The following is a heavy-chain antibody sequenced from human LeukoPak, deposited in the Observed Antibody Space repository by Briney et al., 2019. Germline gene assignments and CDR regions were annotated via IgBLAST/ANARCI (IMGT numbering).Heavy chain of an antibody. J-gene: IGHJ5*02. CDR3: ARGLRKTYYYGSGSLMNWFDP. Sequence: SETLSLTCAVYGGSFSGYYWSWIRQPPGKGLEWIGEINHSGSTNYNPSLKSRVTISVDTSKNQFSLKLSSVTAADTAVYYCARGLRKTYYYGSGSLMNWFDPRGQGTLVTVSS. CDR1: GGSFSGYY. V-gene: IGHV4-34*01. D-gene: IGHD3-10*01. CDR2: INHSGST.